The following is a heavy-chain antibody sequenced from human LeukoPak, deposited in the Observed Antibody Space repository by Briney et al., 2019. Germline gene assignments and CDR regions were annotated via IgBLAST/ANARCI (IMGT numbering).Heavy chain of an antibody. V-gene: IGHV3-30*03. D-gene: IGHD1-26*01. Sequence: GGSLRLSCAASGFAFSSYDMHWVRQAPGKGLEWVAVISDDGSDKYYVDSVKGRFTISRDNSKNTLYLQMNSLKAEDAAVYYCARVLSGSYDNYFDYWGQGTLVTVSS. CDR3: ARVLSGSYDNYFDY. CDR2: ISDDGSDK. CDR1: GFAFSSYD. J-gene: IGHJ4*02.